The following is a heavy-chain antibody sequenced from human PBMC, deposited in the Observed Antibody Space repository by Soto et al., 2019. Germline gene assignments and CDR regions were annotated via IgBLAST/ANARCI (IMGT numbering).Heavy chain of an antibody. CDR3: AREGSGYNF. D-gene: IGHD6-25*01. V-gene: IGHV1-69*01. CDR2: IVPVFGRP. CDR1: GGSFSNFG. Sequence: QVQLVQSGAELKKPGSSVKVSCKASGGSFSNFGISWVRQAPGQGLERMGGIVPVFGRPNYAQRFRGRLTITADESTSTGYMELISLRSDDTAVYYCAREGSGYNFWGQGTQVTVSS. J-gene: IGHJ4*02.